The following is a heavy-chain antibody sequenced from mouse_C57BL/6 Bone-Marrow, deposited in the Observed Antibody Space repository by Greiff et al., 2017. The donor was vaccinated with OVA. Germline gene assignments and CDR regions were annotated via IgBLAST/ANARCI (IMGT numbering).Heavy chain of an antibody. CDR3: ARVAQTANYFDY. Sequence: EVKLVESGGGLVKPGGSLKLSCAASGFTFSSYAMSWVRQTPEKRLEWVATISDGGSYTYYPDNVKGRFTISRDNAKNNLYLQMRHLKSEDTAMYYCARVAQTANYFDYWGQGTTLTVSS. D-gene: IGHD6-1*02. J-gene: IGHJ2*01. CDR2: ISDGGSYT. CDR1: GFTFSSYA. V-gene: IGHV5-4*03.